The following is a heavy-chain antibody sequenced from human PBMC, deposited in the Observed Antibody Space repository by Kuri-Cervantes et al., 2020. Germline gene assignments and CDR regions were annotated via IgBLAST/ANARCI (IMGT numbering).Heavy chain of an antibody. CDR3: ARPRVVARPSDAFDI. Sequence: SVKVSCKASGGTFSNYAISWVRQAPGQGLEWMGGIIPIFGTANYAQKFQGRVTITADKSTSTAYMELSSLRSEDTAVYYCARPRVVARPSDAFDIWGQGTMVTVSS. CDR2: IIPIFGTA. V-gene: IGHV1-69*06. D-gene: IGHD3-22*01. J-gene: IGHJ3*02. CDR1: GGTFSNYA.